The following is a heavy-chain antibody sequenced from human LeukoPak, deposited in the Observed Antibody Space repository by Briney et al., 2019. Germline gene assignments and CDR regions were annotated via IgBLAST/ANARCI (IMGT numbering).Heavy chain of an antibody. V-gene: IGHV4-38-2*02. CDR3: AKSNGYGLIDI. CDR1: GYSISSGYY. D-gene: IGHD3-22*01. J-gene: IGHJ3*02. Sequence: NPSETLSLTCSVSGYSISSGYYWDWIRQPPGKGLEWIASIYHSGKSYYNPSLKSRVTISVDTSKNQFSLKLSSVTAADTAVYYCAKSNGYGLIDIWGQGTMVTVSS. CDR2: IYHSGKS.